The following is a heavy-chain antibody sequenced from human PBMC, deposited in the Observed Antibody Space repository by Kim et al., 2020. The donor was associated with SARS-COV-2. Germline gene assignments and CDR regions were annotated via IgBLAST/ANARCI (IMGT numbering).Heavy chain of an antibody. J-gene: IGHJ4*02. CDR3: ARHGIDILTGYIHLDY. CDR1: GYSFTSYW. D-gene: IGHD3-9*01. CDR2: IYPGDSDT. V-gene: IGHV5-51*01. Sequence: GESLKISCKGSGYSFTSYWIGWVRQMPGKGLEWMGIIYPGDSDTRYSQSFQGQVTISADKSISTAYLQWSSLKASDTAMYYCARHGIDILTGYIHLDYWGQGTLVTVSS.